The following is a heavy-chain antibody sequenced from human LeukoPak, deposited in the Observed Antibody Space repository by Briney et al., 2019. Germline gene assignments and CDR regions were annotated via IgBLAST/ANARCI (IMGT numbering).Heavy chain of an antibody. V-gene: IGHV4-39*01. D-gene: IGHD3-22*01. CDR1: GGSITSSSYY. Sequence: ASETLSLTCTVSGGSITSSSYYWGWIRQPPGKGLEWIGTIYYSGDIYYNPSLKSRVSISVDTSKNQFSLKLSSVTAADTAVYYCARPPADDSSGYCFEFWGQGTLVTVSS. CDR3: ARPPADDSSGYCFEF. J-gene: IGHJ4*02. CDR2: IYYSGDI.